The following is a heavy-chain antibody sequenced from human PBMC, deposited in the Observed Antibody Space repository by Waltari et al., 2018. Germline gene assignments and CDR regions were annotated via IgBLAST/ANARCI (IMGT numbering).Heavy chain of an antibody. CDR1: GFTFSNSW. V-gene: IGHV3-74*01. J-gene: IGHJ4*02. D-gene: IGHD3-10*01. CDR2: TTFDGSTA. Sequence: EVQLVESGGGLVQPGGSLRLSCAASGFTFSNSWMHWVRQAPGKGLVWFSCTTFDGSTATYADSVKGRFTISRDNAENIVYLQMNSLRAEDTAVYYCARNPDSGRLDSWGQGILVTVSS. CDR3: ARNPDSGRLDS.